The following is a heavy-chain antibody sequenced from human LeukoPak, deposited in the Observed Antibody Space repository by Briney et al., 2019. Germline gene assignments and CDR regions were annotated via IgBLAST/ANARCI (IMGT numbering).Heavy chain of an antibody. CDR2: MNPYTGDR. CDR3: ARTTSLTASGYDC. V-gene: IGHV1-8*03. Sequence: GASVKVSCKASGYTFTSYGISWVRQAPGQGLERLGWMNPYTGDRGYAQRFQGRLSITSDTSISTAYMELGSLKSDDTAVYFCARTTSLTASGYDCWGQGTLVTVSS. D-gene: IGHD2-21*02. CDR1: GYTFTSYG. J-gene: IGHJ4*02.